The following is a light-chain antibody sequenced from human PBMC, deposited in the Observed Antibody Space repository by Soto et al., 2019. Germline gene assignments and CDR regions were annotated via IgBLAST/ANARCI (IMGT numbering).Light chain of an antibody. V-gene: IGLV2-14*01. CDR3: SSYTSSSTRV. CDR1: SSGVGGYNY. J-gene: IGLJ1*01. Sequence: QSALTQPASVSGSPGQSITISCTGTSSGVGGYNYVSWYQQHPGKAPKLTIYEVSNRPSGVSNRFSGSKSGNTASLTISGLQAEDEADYYCSSYTSSSTRVFGTGTKATVL. CDR2: EVS.